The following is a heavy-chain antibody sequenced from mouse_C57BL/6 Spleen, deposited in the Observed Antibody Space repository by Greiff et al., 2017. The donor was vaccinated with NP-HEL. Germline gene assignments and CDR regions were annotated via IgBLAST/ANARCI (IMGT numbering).Heavy chain of an antibody. D-gene: IGHD1-1*01. J-gene: IGHJ4*01. Sequence: VQLQQSGAELVRPGSSVKLSCKASGYTFTSYWMDWVKQRPGQGLEWIGNIYPSDSETHYNQKFKDKATLTVDKSSSTAYMQLSSLTSEDSAVYYCARWGTTVVADYAMDYWGQGTSVTVSS. CDR3: ARWGTTVVADYAMDY. CDR1: GYTFTSYW. CDR2: IYPSDSET. V-gene: IGHV1-61*01.